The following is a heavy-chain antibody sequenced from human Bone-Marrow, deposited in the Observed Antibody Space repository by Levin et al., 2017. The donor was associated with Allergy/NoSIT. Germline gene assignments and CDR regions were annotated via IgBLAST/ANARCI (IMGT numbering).Heavy chain of an antibody. CDR1: GFTFTKYW. Sequence: GGSLRLSCAASGFTFTKYWVVWVRQAPGKGLEWVANIGEDGTEKYYLDSVKGRFTISRDNAKNSLYLQMSSLRVEDTAVYYCVRDAMRGGDFDYWGQGILVAVSS. V-gene: IGHV3-7*01. CDR2: IGEDGTEK. D-gene: IGHD3-16*01. J-gene: IGHJ4*02. CDR3: VRDAMRGGDFDY.